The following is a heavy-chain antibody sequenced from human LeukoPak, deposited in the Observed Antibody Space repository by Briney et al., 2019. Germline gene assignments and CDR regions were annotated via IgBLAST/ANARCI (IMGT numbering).Heavy chain of an antibody. CDR3: ARITYGSNSGIDY. V-gene: IGHV3-74*01. J-gene: IGHJ4*02. CDR1: GFTFSTYW. CDR2: INSDGIST. D-gene: IGHD4-23*01. Sequence: GESLKISCAASGFTFSTYWMHWVRQAPGKGLVWVSRINSDGISTNYADSVKGRFTISRDNAKNTLYLQMNSLRAEDTAVYYCARITYGSNSGIDYWGQGTLVTVSS.